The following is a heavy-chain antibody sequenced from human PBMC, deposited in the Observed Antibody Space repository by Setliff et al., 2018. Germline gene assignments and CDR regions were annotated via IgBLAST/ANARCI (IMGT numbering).Heavy chain of an antibody. CDR2: IYTDGST. V-gene: IGHV4-61*09. CDR3: ARVNGYCSGGACYFMFDY. D-gene: IGHD2-15*01. CDR1: GGSLSSFYY. Sequence: SETLSLTCTVSGGSLSSFYYWSWIRQPAGKGLEWIGQIYTDGSTNYNPSLKSRVTISVDKSKNQFSLKLNSVTGADTAVYYCARVNGYCSGGACYFMFDYWGQGTLVTVSS. J-gene: IGHJ4*02.